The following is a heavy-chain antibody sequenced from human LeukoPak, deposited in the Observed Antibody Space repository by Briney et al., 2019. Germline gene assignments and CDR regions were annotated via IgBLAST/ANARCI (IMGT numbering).Heavy chain of an antibody. V-gene: IGHV4-38-2*01. Sequence: SEALSLTCAVSGHSIKRSYSWGWIRQPPGMGLDWIGSMFHGGSTYYTPSLQSRVSISADTTENRLSLEVRSVTASDTAVYYRARLVPLTGLCRGAKCYYMDVWGKGTMVTVSS. D-gene: IGHD1-14*01. CDR3: ARLVPLTGLCRGAKCYYMDV. CDR2: MFHGGST. CDR1: GHSIKRSYS. J-gene: IGHJ6*03.